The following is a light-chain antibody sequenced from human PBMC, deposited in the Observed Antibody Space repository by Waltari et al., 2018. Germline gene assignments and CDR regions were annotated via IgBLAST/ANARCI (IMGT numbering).Light chain of an antibody. J-gene: IGKJ4*01. V-gene: IGKV3-15*01. Sequence: EIVMTQSPATLAVSPGDRATLSCRASQSVSSNLAWYQQKPGQAPRLLIYGASTRATGIPASFSGSGSGTEFTLTISSLQSEDFAVYYCQQYHKWPLTFGGGTK. CDR2: GAS. CDR3: QQYHKWPLT. CDR1: QSVSSN.